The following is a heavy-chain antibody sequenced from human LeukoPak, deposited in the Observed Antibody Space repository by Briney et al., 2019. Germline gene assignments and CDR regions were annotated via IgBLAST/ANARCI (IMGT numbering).Heavy chain of an antibody. Sequence: PGGSLRLSCAASGFNFSSYAMHWVRQAPGKGLEWVAVIWSNGNNKYYADSVRGRFTVSRDNSKNMLYLEMNSLRPDDSTIYYCVKEFGPFGAFDIWGQGTMVTVSS. CDR1: GFNFSSYA. D-gene: IGHD3-10*01. V-gene: IGHV3-30*02. CDR2: IWSNGNNK. CDR3: VKEFGPFGAFDI. J-gene: IGHJ3*02.